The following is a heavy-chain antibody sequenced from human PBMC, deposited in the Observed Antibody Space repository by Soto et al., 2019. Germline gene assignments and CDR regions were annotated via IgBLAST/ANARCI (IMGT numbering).Heavy chain of an antibody. CDR3: ARGRPYGMDV. V-gene: IGHV3-74*01. Sequence: PGGSLRLSYAASGFTFGSYWMNWVRQAPGKGLVWVSRIDSDGSSTTYADSVKGRFTTSRDNAKNTLYLQMSSLRVEDTAVYYCARGRPYGMDVWGQGTTVTVSS. J-gene: IGHJ6*02. CDR1: GFTFGSYW. CDR2: IDSDGSST.